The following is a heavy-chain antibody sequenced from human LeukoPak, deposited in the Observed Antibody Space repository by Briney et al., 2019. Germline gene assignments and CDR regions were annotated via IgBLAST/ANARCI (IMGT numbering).Heavy chain of an antibody. CDR2: ISHDVSEK. Sequence: PGRSLRLSCVTSGFSFSNYGMHWVRQAPGKGLEWAAVISHDVSEKYYADPVKGRFTISRDNSKNTLYLQMNSLRVEDTAVYYCAKGVYGSRSTXLADVWGQGTLVTVSS. D-gene: IGHD3-10*01. V-gene: IGHV3-30*18. CDR3: AKGVYGSRSTXLADV. CDR1: GFSFSNYG. J-gene: IGHJ4*02.